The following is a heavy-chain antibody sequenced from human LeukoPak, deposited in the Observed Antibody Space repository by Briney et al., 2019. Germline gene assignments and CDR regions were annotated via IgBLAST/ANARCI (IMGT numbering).Heavy chain of an antibody. CDR2: IYTSGST. Sequence: PSETLSLTCTVSGGSISSGSYYWSWIRQPAGKGLEWIGRIYTSGSTNYNPSLKSRVTISVDTSKNQFSLKLSSVTAADTAVYYCARDGGQQLTNPFDPWGQGTLVTVSS. D-gene: IGHD6-13*01. V-gene: IGHV4-61*02. J-gene: IGHJ5*02. CDR3: ARDGGQQLTNPFDP. CDR1: GGSISSGSYY.